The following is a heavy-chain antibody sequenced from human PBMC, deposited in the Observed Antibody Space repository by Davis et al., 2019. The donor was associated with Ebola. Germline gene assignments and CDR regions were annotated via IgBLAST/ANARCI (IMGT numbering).Heavy chain of an antibody. J-gene: IGHJ4*02. CDR3: ARTYDSSGYYYRWYFDY. CDR1: GFTFSSYA. D-gene: IGHD3-22*01. V-gene: IGHV3-23*01. CDR2: ISANDGTT. Sequence: GESLKISCAASGFTFSSYAMHWVRQAPGKGLEWVSGISANDGTTYYADSVRGRFTISRDNARNTLYLQMNSLRAEDTAVYYCARTYDSSGYYYRWYFDYWGQGTLVTVSS.